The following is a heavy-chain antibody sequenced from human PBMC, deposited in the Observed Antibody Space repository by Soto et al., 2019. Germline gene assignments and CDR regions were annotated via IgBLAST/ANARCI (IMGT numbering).Heavy chain of an antibody. CDR2: IYSGGST. CDR1: GFNFINSY. J-gene: IGHJ4*02. CDR3: ERDVTGYFDY. V-gene: IGHV3-53*01. Sequence: GGSLRLSCAASGFNFINSYMSLVRQAPGKGLEWVSVIYSGGSTFYADSVKGRFTIPRDNSSGKVSLEMNNLRAEDTAVYYCERDVTGYFDYWGQGALVTVS.